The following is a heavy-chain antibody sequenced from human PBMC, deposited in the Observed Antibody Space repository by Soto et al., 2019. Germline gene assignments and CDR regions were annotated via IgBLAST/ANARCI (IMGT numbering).Heavy chain of an antibody. CDR2: IYSTGTT. CDR1: GFTVGNNY. CDR3: AKDGRGSGSHYNSFGY. Sequence: EVQLVESGGGLIQPGGSLKLSCAASGFTVGNNYMSWFRQATGKGLEWVSLIYSTGTTKYADSVKCRFTVSRDNAKNTLYLHMNSLRAEDTAVYYCAKDGRGSGSHYNSFGYWGQGTLVTVSS. V-gene: IGHV3-53*01. J-gene: IGHJ4*02. D-gene: IGHD3-10*01.